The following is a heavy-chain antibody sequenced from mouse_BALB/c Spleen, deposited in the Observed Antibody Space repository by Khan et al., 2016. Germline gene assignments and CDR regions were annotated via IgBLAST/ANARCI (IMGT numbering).Heavy chain of an antibody. V-gene: IGHV4-2*02. Sequence: EVKLLESGGGLVQPGGSLSLSCAASGFDFSRYWMSWARQAPGKGQEWIGEINPGSSTINYTPSLKDKFIISRDNAKNTLYLQMSKVRSEDTALYYRARLGYYGAMDDWGQGTSVTVSS. J-gene: IGHJ4*01. CDR1: GFDFSRYW. D-gene: IGHD2-3*01. CDR2: INPGSSTI. CDR3: ARLGYYGAMDD.